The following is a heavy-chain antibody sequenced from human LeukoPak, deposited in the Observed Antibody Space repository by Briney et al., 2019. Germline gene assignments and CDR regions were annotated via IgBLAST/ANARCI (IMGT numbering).Heavy chain of an antibody. CDR2: ILHDGSNK. V-gene: IGHV3-30*03. Sequence: GGSLRLSCAASGFTFSSYAMHWVRQAPGKGLEWVAVILHDGSNKQYADSVKGRFTISRDNSKNTLYLQINSLRAEDTAVYYCATLSGDSHGYDYWGLGTLVTVSS. CDR3: ATLSGDSHGYDY. D-gene: IGHD5-18*01. CDR1: GFTFSSYA. J-gene: IGHJ4*02.